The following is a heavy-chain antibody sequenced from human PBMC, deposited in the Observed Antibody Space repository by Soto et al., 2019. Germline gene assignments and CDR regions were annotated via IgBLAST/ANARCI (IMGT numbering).Heavy chain of an antibody. J-gene: IGHJ5*02. CDR3: VRNGGDSCTTERCSSSLGHNWFDP. Sequence: ASVKVSCKASGYIFADYGISWVRQAPGQGLEWMGWISAYSGNTNFAQRFRGRLSMTTDTSTSTAYMELRSLTSDDTAVFYCVRNGGDSCTTERCSSSLGHNWFDPWGQGTLVTVSS. D-gene: IGHD2-8*01. CDR2: ISAYSGNT. V-gene: IGHV1-18*04. CDR1: GYIFADYG.